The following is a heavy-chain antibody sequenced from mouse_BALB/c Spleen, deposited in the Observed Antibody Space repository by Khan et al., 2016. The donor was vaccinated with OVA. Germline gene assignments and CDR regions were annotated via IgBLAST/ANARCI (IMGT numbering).Heavy chain of an antibody. V-gene: IGHV5-17*02. CDR1: GFTFSSFG. CDR2: ISSGSSTI. CDR3: ARGGNYGKIDY. J-gene: IGHJ2*01. Sequence: EVKLMESGGGLVQPGGSRKLSCAASGFTFSSFGMHWVRQAPEKGLEWVAYISSGSSTIYYADTVKGRFTISRDNPKNTLFLQMTSLRSEDTAMYYCARGGNYGKIDYWGQGTTLTVSS. D-gene: IGHD2-1*01.